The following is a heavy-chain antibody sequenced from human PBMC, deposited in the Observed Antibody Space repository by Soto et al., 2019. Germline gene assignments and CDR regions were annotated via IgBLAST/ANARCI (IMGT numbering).Heavy chain of an antibody. Sequence: QVQLQESGPGLVKPSQTLSLTCTVSGGSISSGGYYWSWIRQHPRKGLEWIGYIYYSGSTYYNPSLKSRVTISVDTSKNQFSLKLSSVTAADTAVYYCAREPEDYGSGSLYFDYWGQGTLVTVSS. CDR2: IYYSGST. D-gene: IGHD3-10*01. V-gene: IGHV4-31*03. CDR1: GGSISSGGYY. J-gene: IGHJ4*02. CDR3: AREPEDYGSGSLYFDY.